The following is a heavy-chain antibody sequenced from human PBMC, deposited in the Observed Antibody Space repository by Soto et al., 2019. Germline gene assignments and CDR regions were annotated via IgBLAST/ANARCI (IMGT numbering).Heavy chain of an antibody. CDR2: ISGSGGST. CDR1: GFTLSSYA. J-gene: IGHJ4*02. Sequence: GGSLRLSRSASGFTLSSYAVSWVRQATGKGLEWVSAISGSGGSTYYADSVKGRFTISRDNSKNTLYLQMNSLRAEDTAVYYCATTPGTSKWGFVHFDYRGQGTLVTVSS. V-gene: IGHV3-23*01. CDR3: ATTPGTSKWGFVHFDY. D-gene: IGHD3-10*01.